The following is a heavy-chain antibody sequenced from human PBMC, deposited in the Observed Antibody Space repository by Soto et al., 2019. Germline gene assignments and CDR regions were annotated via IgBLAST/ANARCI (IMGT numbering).Heavy chain of an antibody. D-gene: IGHD1-26*01. Sequence: QVQLVESGGGVAQPGRSLRLSCAASGFNFSGYGMHWVRQAPGTGLELVALLSFGASKKYYADSVKGRFNISRDTSRNTLYLQMNSLTVEDTGVYSCRVGVADWGQGTRCSVSS. V-gene: IGHV3-30*03. CDR1: GFNFSGYG. CDR3: RVGVAD. CDR2: LSFGASKK. J-gene: IGHJ4*02.